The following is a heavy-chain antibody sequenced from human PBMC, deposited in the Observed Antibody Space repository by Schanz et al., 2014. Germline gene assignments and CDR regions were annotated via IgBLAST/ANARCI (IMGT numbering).Heavy chain of an antibody. CDR2: INGNGGIT. D-gene: IGHD3-3*01. CDR1: GFTFSTYA. CDR3: ARGVRIDY. Sequence: EVQLVESGGGLVKPGGSLRLSCSASGFTFSTYAMSWVRQAPGKGLEWVSAINGNGGITYYADPVKGRFTISRDNAKNSVFLQMNSLTAEDTAVYYCARGVRIDYWGQGTLVTVSS. J-gene: IGHJ4*02. V-gene: IGHV3-23*04.